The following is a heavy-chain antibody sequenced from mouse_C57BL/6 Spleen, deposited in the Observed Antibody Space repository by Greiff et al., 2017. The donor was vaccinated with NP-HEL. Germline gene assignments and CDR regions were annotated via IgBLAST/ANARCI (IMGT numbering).Heavy chain of an antibody. CDR1: GYTFTSYW. J-gene: IGHJ3*01. D-gene: IGHD3-1*01. CDR3: ARAALAALGY. V-gene: IGHV1-50*01. Sequence: VQLQQPGAELVKPGASVKLSCKASGYTFTSYWMQWVKQRPGRGLEWIGEIDPSDSYTNYNQKFKGKATLTVDTSSSTAYMQLSSLTSEDSAVYYCARAALAALGYWGQGALVTVAA. CDR2: IDPSDSYT.